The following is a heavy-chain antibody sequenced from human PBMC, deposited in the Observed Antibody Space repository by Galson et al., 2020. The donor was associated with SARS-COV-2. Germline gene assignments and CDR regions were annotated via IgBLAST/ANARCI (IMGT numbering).Heavy chain of an antibody. Sequence: SETLSLTCGVSGESLSGHYWTWIRQPPGKGLEWIGEITHSGSTKYNPSLKSRVTISIDTSKNQVSLKLKSVTAADTAVYYCARETCSSIMCLGAYFYAMDVWGQGTPGGVS. V-gene: IGHV4-34*01. CDR2: ITHSGST. D-gene: IGHD2-2*01. J-gene: IGHJ6*02. CDR1: GESLSGHY. CDR3: ARETCSSIMCLGAYFYAMDV.